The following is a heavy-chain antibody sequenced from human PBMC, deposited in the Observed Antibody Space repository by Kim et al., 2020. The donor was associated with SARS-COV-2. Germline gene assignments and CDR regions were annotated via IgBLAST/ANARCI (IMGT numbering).Heavy chain of an antibody. CDR2: IYTGGST. Sequence: GGSLRLSCAASGFTVSSNYMSWVRQAPGKGLEWVSVIYTGGSTDYADSVKGRFTISRDSSKNTLYLQMNSLRAEDTAVYYCARERTYYYYIDVWGKGTTVTVSS. CDR3: ARERTYYYYIDV. V-gene: IGHV3-53*01. CDR1: GFTVSSNY. J-gene: IGHJ6*03.